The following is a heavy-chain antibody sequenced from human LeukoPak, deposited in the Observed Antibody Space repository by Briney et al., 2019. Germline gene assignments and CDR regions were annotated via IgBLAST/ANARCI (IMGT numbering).Heavy chain of an antibody. CDR1: GGGFSSYG. V-gene: IGHV1-69*05. CDR2: IIPMLGRS. D-gene: IGHD5-18*01. CDR3: AREDHTANNWFDP. J-gene: IGHJ5*02. Sequence: EASVKVSCKASGGGFSSYGISWVRQAPGQGLEWMGGIIPMLGRSNYAQKFQGRVTISTDESTSTAYMEMSSLRSEDTAVYYCAREDHTANNWFDPWGQGTLVTVSS.